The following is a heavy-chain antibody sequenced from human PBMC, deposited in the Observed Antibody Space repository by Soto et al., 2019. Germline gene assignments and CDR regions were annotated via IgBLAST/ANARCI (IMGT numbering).Heavy chain of an antibody. V-gene: IGHV1-2*02. CDR2: INPNNDDT. Sequence: ASVKVSCKASAYIFTDYYIHWVRQAPGQGLEWMGWINPNNDDTRYAQKFRGRVTVTMDTSISTAHMDLTRLTSDDTAVYYCARDSAAGPGIGRDYWGQGTLVTVSS. CDR1: AYIFTDYY. D-gene: IGHD6-13*01. J-gene: IGHJ4*01. CDR3: ARDSAAGPGIGRDY.